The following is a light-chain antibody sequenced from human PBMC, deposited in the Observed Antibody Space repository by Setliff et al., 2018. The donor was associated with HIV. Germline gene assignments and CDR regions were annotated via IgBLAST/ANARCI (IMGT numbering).Light chain of an antibody. V-gene: IGLV2-14*01. J-gene: IGLJ1*01. CDR1: SSDVGGYNY. CDR2: EVR. Sequence: QSVLPQPASVSGSPGQSITISCTGTSSDVGGYNYVSWYQQHPGKAPKLIIYEVRNRPSGVSNRFSGSKSGNTASLTISGLQAEDEGDYYCSSYAITNTLPFGTGTKGTVL. CDR3: SSYAITNTLP.